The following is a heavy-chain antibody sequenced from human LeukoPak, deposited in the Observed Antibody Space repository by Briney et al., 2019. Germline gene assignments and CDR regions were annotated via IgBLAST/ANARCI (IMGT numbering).Heavy chain of an antibody. CDR3: ARDGDYYGSGILDY. J-gene: IGHJ4*02. Sequence: ASVNVSCKASGYTFTSYGISRVRQAPGQGLEWMGWISAYNGNTNYAQKLQGRVTMTTDTSTSTAYMELRSLRSDDTAVYYCARDGDYYGSGILDYWGQGILVTVSS. CDR2: ISAYNGNT. CDR1: GYTFTSYG. D-gene: IGHD3-10*01. V-gene: IGHV1-18*01.